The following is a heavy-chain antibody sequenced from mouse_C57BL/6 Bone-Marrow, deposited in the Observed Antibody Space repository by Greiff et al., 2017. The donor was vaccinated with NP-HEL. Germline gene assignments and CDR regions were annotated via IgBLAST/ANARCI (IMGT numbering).Heavy chain of an antibody. D-gene: IGHD2-3*01. V-gene: IGHV1-81*01. CDR1: GYTFTSYG. J-gene: IGHJ4*01. CDR2: IYPRSGNT. Sequence: QVTLKVSGAELARPGASVKLSCKASGYTFTSYGISWVKQRTGQGLEWIGEIYPRSGNTYYNEKFKGKATLTADKSSSTAYMELRSLTSEDSAVYFCAREDGYYGYYAMDYWGQGTSVTVSS. CDR3: AREDGYYGYYAMDY.